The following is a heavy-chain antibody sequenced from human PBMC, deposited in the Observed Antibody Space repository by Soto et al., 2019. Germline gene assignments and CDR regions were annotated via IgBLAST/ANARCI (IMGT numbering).Heavy chain of an antibody. CDR1: GFTFSSYG. J-gene: IGHJ6*03. CDR3: ARDPTYYDFWSGYFDMDV. V-gene: IGHV3-33*01. CDR2: IWYDGSNK. Sequence: GGSLRLSCAASGFTFSSYGMHWVRQAPGKGLEWVAVIWYDGSNKYYADSVKGRFTISRDNSKNTLYLQMNSLRAEDTAVYYCARDPTYYDFWSGYFDMDVWGKGTTVTVSS. D-gene: IGHD3-3*01.